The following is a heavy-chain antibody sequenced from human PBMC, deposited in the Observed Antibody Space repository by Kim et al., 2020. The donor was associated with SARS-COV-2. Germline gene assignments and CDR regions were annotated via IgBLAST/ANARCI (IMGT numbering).Heavy chain of an antibody. Sequence: VRGRLTITRDTSKNTGYLQLNSLRAEDTAVYFCAKSVGEYYYYYGLDVWGQGTTVTVSS. V-gene: IGHV3-23*01. CDR3: AKSVGEYYYYYGLDV. J-gene: IGHJ6*02. D-gene: IGHD3-10*01.